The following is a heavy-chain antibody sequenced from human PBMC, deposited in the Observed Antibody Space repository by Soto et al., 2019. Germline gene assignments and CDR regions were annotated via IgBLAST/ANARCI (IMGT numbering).Heavy chain of an antibody. CDR2: ISGSGGST. CDR1: LFTFSSYA. J-gene: IGHJ4*02. CDR3: AKMGPMIVVVTTFDY. Sequence: LXVSCAASLFTFSSYAMSWVRQAPGKGLEWVSAISGSGGSTYYADSVKGRFTISRDNSKNTLYLQMNSLRAEDTAVYYCAKMGPMIVVVTTFDYWGQGTLVTVSS. D-gene: IGHD3-22*01. V-gene: IGHV3-23*01.